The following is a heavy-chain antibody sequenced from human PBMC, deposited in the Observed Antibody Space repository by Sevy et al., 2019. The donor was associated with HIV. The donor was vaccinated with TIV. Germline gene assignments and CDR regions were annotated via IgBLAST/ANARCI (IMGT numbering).Heavy chain of an antibody. D-gene: IGHD5-18*01. Sequence: GGSLRLSCAASGFTFSSYWMHWVRQAPGKGLVWVSRINSDGSSTSYADSVKGRFTISRDNAKNTLYQQMNSLRAEDTAVYYCARGRYSYGYAEYFQHWGQGTLVTVSS. V-gene: IGHV3-74*01. CDR1: GFTFSSYW. J-gene: IGHJ1*01. CDR2: INSDGSST. CDR3: ARGRYSYGYAEYFQH.